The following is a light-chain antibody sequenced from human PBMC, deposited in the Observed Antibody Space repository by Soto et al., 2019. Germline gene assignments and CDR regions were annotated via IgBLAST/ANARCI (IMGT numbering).Light chain of an antibody. CDR2: GAS. J-gene: IGKJ2*01. CDR1: ESLSTY. V-gene: IGKV3-15*01. Sequence: EIVMTQSPATLSLSPGERVTLSCRASESLSTYLAWYQQKPGQDPRILIYGASTKATGIPARFSGSGSATAFTLTISSRQSEDFAVYYCQNYNDWPFTFGQGTKLEI. CDR3: QNYNDWPFT.